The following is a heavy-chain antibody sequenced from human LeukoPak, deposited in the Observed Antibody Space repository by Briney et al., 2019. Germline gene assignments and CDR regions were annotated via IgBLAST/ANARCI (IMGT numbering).Heavy chain of an antibody. J-gene: IGHJ4*02. D-gene: IGHD5-12*01. Sequence: SETLSLTCTVSGGSISSSSFYWGWTRQPPGRGLEWLGSIYYSGSTSYNPSLKSRVTISVDTSKNQFSLKLSSVTAADTAVYYCARLPTITFFDYWGQGTLVTVSS. CDR3: ARLPTITFFDY. V-gene: IGHV4-39*01. CDR2: IYYSGST. CDR1: GGSISSSSFY.